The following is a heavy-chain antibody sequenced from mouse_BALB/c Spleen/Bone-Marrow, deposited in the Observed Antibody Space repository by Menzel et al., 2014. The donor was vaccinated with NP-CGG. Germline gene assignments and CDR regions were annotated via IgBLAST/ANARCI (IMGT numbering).Heavy chain of an antibody. D-gene: IGHD1-1*01. CDR1: GYSITSGYS. CDR3: ASSTTVVADGYFDV. Sequence: EVKLQESGPDLVKPSQSLSLTCTVTGYSITSGYSWHWIRQFPGNKLEWMGYIHYSGSTNYNPSLKSRISITRDTSKNQFFLQVNSVATEDTATYYCASSTTVVADGYFDVWGAGTTVTVSS. J-gene: IGHJ1*01. CDR2: IHYSGST. V-gene: IGHV3-1*02.